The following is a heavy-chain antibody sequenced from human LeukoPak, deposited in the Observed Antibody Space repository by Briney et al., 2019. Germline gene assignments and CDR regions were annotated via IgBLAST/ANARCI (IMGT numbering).Heavy chain of an antibody. CDR1: GFTFSTYP. V-gene: IGHV3-30-3*01. CDR3: AREYSDYGTAFDI. D-gene: IGHD4-17*01. J-gene: IGHJ3*02. CDR2: ISYDGVHK. Sequence: PGGALRLSCSASGFTFSTYPRHWVRQAPGKGLEWVAVISYDGVHKNYADPVKGRFSISRDNSENSLYVQLNSLRAEDTAVYYCAREYSDYGTAFDIWGQGTTVTVSS.